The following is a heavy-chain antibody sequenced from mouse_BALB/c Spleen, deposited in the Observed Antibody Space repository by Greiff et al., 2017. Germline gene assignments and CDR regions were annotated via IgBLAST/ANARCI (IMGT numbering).Heavy chain of an antibody. J-gene: IGHJ3*01. CDR2: ISDGGSYT. CDR1: GFTFSDYY. Sequence: EVQGVESGGGLVKPGGSLKLSCAASGFTFSDYYMYWVRQTPEKRLEWVATISDGGSYTYYPDSVKGRFTISRDNAKNNLYLQMGSLKSEDTAMYYCAREDYGSSVFAYWGQGTLVTVSA. V-gene: IGHV5-4*02. CDR3: AREDYGSSVFAY. D-gene: IGHD1-1*01.